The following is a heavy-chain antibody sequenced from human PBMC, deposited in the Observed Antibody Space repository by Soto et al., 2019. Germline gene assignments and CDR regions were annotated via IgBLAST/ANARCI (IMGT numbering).Heavy chain of an antibody. V-gene: IGHV3-33*01. CDR2: IWYDGSNK. CDR1: GFTFSSYG. D-gene: IGHD3-10*01. Sequence: QVQLVESGGGVVQPGRSLRLSCAASGFTFSSYGMHWVRQAPGKGLEWVAVIWYDGSNKYYADSVKGRFTISRDNSKNTLYLQMSSLRAEDTAVYYCARGDRGAFDIWGQGTMVTVSS. CDR3: ARGDRGAFDI. J-gene: IGHJ3*02.